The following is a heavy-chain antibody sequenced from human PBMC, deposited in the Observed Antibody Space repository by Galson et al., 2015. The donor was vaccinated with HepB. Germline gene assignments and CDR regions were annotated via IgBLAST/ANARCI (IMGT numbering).Heavy chain of an antibody. J-gene: IGHJ1*01. CDR3: AKDKWAMVGGGDPFQH. D-gene: IGHD3-10*01. CDR2: ISNDGTNK. V-gene: IGHV3-30*18. Sequence: SLRLSCAASGFTFSNYGMHWVRQAPGKGLEWVAFISNDGTNKYYEDSVKGRLTISRDNSKNTLLLQMNSLRDDDTAVYYCAKDKWAMVGGGDPFQHWGQGTPVTVSS. CDR1: GFTFSNYG.